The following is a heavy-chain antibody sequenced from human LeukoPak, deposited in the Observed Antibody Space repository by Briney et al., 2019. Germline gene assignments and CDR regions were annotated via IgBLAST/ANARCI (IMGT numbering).Heavy chain of an antibody. D-gene: IGHD1-20*01. J-gene: IGHJ4*02. Sequence: GGSLRLSCAASGFTSSSNAMDWVRQAPGKGLEWVAVISYDGSKKYYADSVKGRFTISRDNSKNTLYLQMNSLRTEDTAVYYCARSSRYDWNGPVDYWGQGTLVSVSS. CDR2: ISYDGSKK. CDR1: GFTSSSNA. V-gene: IGHV3-30*04. CDR3: ARSSRYDWNGPVDY.